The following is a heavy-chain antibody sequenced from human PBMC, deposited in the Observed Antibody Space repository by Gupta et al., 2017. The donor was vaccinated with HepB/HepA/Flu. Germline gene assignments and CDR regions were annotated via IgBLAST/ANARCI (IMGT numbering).Heavy chain of an antibody. J-gene: IGHJ4*02. D-gene: IGHD2-21*02. CDR1: GDSISNSAYY. CDR3: ARSQYRLRYFDY. Sequence: QLQLQESGPGLVKPSETLTLTCAVPGDSISNSAYYWCWFRQPPGKGLEWMANIYYGGGTYYNPSLKSRITISVDKSNSQFSLKLTSVTAADTAVYYCARSQYRLRYFDYWGQGALVTVAS. CDR2: IYYGGGT. V-gene: IGHV4-39*01.